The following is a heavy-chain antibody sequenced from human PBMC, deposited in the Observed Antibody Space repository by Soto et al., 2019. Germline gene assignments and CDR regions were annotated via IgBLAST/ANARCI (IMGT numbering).Heavy chain of an antibody. CDR1: GFTFSSYS. D-gene: IGHD3-22*01. CDR3: AKDSRKKITMIVVVSGNYYGMDV. V-gene: IGHV3-23*01. Sequence: PGGSLRLSCAASGFTFSSYSMSWVRQAPGKGLEWVSAISGSGGSTYYADSGKGRFTISIDNSKNTLYLQMNSLRAADTAVYYCAKDSRKKITMIVVVSGNYYGMDVWGQGTTVTVSS. CDR2: ISGSGGST. J-gene: IGHJ6*02.